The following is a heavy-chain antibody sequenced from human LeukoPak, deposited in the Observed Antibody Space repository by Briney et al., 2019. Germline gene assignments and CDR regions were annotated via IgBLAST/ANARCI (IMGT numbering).Heavy chain of an antibody. CDR1: GGSISSYY. V-gene: IGHV4-59*01. CDR2: IYYSGST. J-gene: IGHJ6*02. D-gene: IGHD2/OR15-2a*01. CDR3: ARDSMAFASDYYGMDV. Sequence: PSETLSLTCTVSGGSISSYYWSRIRQPPGKGLEWIGYIYYSGSTNYNPSLKSRVTISVDTSKNQFSLKLSSVTAADTAVYYCARDSMAFASDYYGMDVWGQGTTVTVSS.